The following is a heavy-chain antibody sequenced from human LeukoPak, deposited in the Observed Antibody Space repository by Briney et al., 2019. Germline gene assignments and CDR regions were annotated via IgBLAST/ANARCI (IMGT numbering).Heavy chain of an antibody. D-gene: IGHD3-3*01. Sequence: GRSLRLSCAASGFTFSSYGVHWVRQAPGKGLEWVAVISYDGSNKYYADSVKGRFTISRDNSKNTLYLQMNSLRAEDTAVYYCAKDGGYYDFWSGFQWWGQGTLVTVSS. J-gene: IGHJ4*02. CDR3: AKDGGYYDFWSGFQW. V-gene: IGHV3-30*18. CDR2: ISYDGSNK. CDR1: GFTFSSYG.